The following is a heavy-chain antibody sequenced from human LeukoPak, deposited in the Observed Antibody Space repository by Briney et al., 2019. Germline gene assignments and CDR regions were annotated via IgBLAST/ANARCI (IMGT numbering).Heavy chain of an antibody. Sequence: GQSLRLSCTTSGFAFDDFAMSWVRQRAGKGLEWVGFIRRRAYGGAAEYAASVKGRFIISRDDSKGIAYLQMNSLKTEDTAVYYCTRNGLVDFDYWGQGSRVIVSP. J-gene: IGHJ4*02. CDR1: GFAFDDFA. CDR2: IRRRAYGGAA. CDR3: TRNGLVDFDY. V-gene: IGHV3-49*04.